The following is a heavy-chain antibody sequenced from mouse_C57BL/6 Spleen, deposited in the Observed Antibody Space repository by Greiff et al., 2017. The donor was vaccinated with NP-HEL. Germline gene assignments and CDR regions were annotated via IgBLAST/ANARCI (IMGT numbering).Heavy chain of an antibody. CDR2: IDPSDSYT. CDR3: ARRDYSNYVDAMDY. CDR1: GYTFTSYW. J-gene: IGHJ4*01. Sequence: VQLQQPGAELVMPGASVKLSCKAYGYTFTSYWMHWVKQRPGQGLEWIGEIDPSDSYTNYNQKFKGKSTLTVDKSSSTAYMQLSSLTSEDSAVYYCARRDYSNYVDAMDYWGQGTSVTVSS. V-gene: IGHV1-69*01. D-gene: IGHD2-5*01.